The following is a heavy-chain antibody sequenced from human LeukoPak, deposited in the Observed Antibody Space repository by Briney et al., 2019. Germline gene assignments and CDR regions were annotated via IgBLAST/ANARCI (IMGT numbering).Heavy chain of an antibody. CDR2: ISAYNGNT. V-gene: IGHV1-18*01. Sequence: ASVPVSCKASGYTFTNYGISWVRQAPGQGLEWMGWISAYNGNTNYAQKLQGRVTMTTDTSTSTAYMELRSLTSDDTAVYYCARGMDSSSYYSIYSTFDFWGQGTLVTVSS. CDR3: ARGMDSSSYYSIYSTFDF. J-gene: IGHJ4*02. D-gene: IGHD3-22*01. CDR1: GYTFTNYG.